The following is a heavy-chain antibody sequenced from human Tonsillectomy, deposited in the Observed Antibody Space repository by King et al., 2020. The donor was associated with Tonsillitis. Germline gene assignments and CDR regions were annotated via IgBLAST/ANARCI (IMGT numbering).Heavy chain of an antibody. J-gene: IGHJ4*02. CDR2: ISYDGSNE. Sequence: QLVQSGGGVVQPGRSLRLSCAASGFTFSSYGMHWVRQAPGKGLEWVAFISYDGSNEYYADPVRGRFTISRDNSKYTLYLQMNSLRAEDTAVYYCAKDAYDSSGYYLGDYWGQGTLVTVSS. CDR1: GFTFSSYG. V-gene: IGHV3-30*18. D-gene: IGHD3-22*01. CDR3: AKDAYDSSGYYLGDY.